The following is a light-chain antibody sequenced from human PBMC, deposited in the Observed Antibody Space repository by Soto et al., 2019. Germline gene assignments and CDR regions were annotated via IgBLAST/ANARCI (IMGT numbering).Light chain of an antibody. V-gene: IGKV3-15*01. CDR1: QSVGNS. CDR2: DTY. J-gene: IGKJ2*01. Sequence: EIVMTQSPATLSLSPGERATLSCRASQSVGNSLAWYQLKPGQVPRLLIFDTYTRATGTPARFSGSGSGAEFTLTISSLQSEDFAVYYCQQFRNSSYTFGQGTKLEI. CDR3: QQFRNSSYT.